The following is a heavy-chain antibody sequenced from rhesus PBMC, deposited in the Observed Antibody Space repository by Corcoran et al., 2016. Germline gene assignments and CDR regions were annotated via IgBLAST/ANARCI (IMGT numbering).Heavy chain of an antibody. CDR2: VSSSSSST. Sequence: QVQLQESGPGLMKPSETLPLTCAVSGGYMSSNNWWSWIRQPPGKGLEWIGYVSSSSSSTYYNPSLKSRVTISTDTSKNQFSLKLTSVTAADAAVYYCARHWDGGNWRFDYWGQGVLVTVSS. CDR1: GGYMSSNNW. J-gene: IGHJ4*01. D-gene: IGHD6-25*01. CDR3: ARHWDGGNWRFDY. V-gene: IGHV4-65*01.